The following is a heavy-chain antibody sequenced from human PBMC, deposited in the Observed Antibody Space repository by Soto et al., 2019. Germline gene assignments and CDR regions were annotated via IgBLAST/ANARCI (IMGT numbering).Heavy chain of an antibody. V-gene: IGHV5-10-1*01. Sequence: PGESLKISCKGSGYSFTSYWISWVRQMPGKGLEWMGRIDPSDSYTNYSPSFQGHVTISADKSISTAYLQWSSLEASDTAMYYCARIDIVATNYYYGMDVWGQGTTVTVSS. CDR2: IDPSDSYT. D-gene: IGHD5-12*01. CDR1: GYSFTSYW. CDR3: ARIDIVATNYYYGMDV. J-gene: IGHJ6*02.